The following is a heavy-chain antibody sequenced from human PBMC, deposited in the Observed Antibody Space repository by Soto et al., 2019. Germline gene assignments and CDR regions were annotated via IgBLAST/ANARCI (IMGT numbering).Heavy chain of an antibody. V-gene: IGHV3-30-3*01. D-gene: IGHD1-1*01. J-gene: IGHJ4*02. CDR3: ASPGLEPPPFAY. CDR2: ISYDGSNK. Sequence: QVQLVESGGGVVQPGRSLRLSCAASGFTFSSYAMHWVRQAPGKGLEWVAVISYDGSNKYYADSVKGRFTISRDNSKNTLYRKRNTLRAEDPAVYYCASPGLEPPPFAYWGQGTLVTVSS. CDR1: GFTFSSYA.